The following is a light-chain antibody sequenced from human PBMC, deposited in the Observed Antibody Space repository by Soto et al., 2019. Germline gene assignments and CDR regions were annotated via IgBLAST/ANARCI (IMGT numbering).Light chain of an antibody. Sequence: ALTQPASVSGSPGQSITISCTGTSSDVGGYNYVSWYQHHPGKAPKLMIYDVSNRPSGISNRFSGSKSGNTASLTISGLQPEDEGDYYCSSYTTSNTRQIVFGTGTKLTVL. CDR3: SSYTTSNTRQIV. V-gene: IGLV2-14*03. CDR2: DVS. J-gene: IGLJ1*01. CDR1: SSDVGGYNY.